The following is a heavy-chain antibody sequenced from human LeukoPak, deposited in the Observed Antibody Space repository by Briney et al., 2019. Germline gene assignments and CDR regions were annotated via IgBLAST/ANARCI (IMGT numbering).Heavy chain of an antibody. CDR2: IEQDGSEK. CDR3: ARDQVAVAANYYYYGMDV. J-gene: IGHJ6*02. CDR1: GFTFSSYW. D-gene: IGHD6-19*01. Sequence: GGSLRLSCAASGFTFSSYWMSWVRQAPGKGLEWVANIEQDGSEKYYVDSVKGRFTISRDNAKNSLYLQMNSLRAEDTAVYYCARDQVAVAANYYYYGMDVWGQGTTVTVSS. V-gene: IGHV3-7*01.